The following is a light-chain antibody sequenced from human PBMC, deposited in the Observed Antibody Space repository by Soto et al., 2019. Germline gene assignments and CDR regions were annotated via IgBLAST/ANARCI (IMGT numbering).Light chain of an antibody. CDR1: QSIRNW. Sequence: DIQMTQSPSTLSASVGDRVTITCRASQSIRNWLAWYQDKPGKATKLLIYGASSLESGVPSRFRGSGSGTQFTLTIGGLQPDYFAAYYCQHYNAFPWPFGQGTQVEIK. CDR2: GAS. V-gene: IGKV1-5*01. J-gene: IGKJ1*01. CDR3: QHYNAFPWP.